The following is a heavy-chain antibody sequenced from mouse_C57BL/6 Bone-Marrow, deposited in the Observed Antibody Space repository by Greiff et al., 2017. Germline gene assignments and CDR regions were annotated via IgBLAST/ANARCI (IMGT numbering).Heavy chain of an antibody. CDR1: GYSFTGYF. D-gene: IGHD2-1*01. CDR2: INPYNGDT. Sequence: VQLKESGPELVKPGDSVKISCKASGYSFTGYFMNWVMQSHGKSLEWIGRINPYNGDTFSNQKFKGKATLTVDKAYSTAHMELRSLTSEDAAVYYCARSYGKRGPFAYWGQGTLVTVSA. CDR3: ARSYGKRGPFAY. V-gene: IGHV1-20*01. J-gene: IGHJ3*01.